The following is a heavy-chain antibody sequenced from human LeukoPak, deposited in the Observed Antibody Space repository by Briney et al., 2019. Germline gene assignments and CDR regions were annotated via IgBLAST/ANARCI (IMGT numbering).Heavy chain of an antibody. Sequence: SETLSLTCTVSGGSISSHYWSWIRQPPGKGLEWIGCIYYSGNTNYNPSLESRVTISVDTSKNQFSLKLSSVTAADTAVYYCAREGHVDTAMFFDYWGPGTLVTVSS. CDR1: GGSISSHY. D-gene: IGHD5-18*01. CDR2: IYYSGNT. V-gene: IGHV4-59*11. CDR3: AREGHVDTAMFFDY. J-gene: IGHJ4*02.